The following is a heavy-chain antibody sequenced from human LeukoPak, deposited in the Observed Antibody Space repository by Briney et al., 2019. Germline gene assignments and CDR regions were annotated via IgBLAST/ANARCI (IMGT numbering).Heavy chain of an antibody. J-gene: IGHJ4*02. Sequence: ASVKVSCKASGYTFTSYYMHWVRQAPGQGLEGMGMINPSGGITSCAQKFQGRVTMTRGTSTSTVYMELSSLRSEDTAVYYCARDGILVGALEYYFDYWGQGTLVTVSS. CDR3: ARDGILVGALEYYFDY. CDR2: INPSGGIT. V-gene: IGHV1-46*01. CDR1: GYTFTSYY. D-gene: IGHD1-26*01.